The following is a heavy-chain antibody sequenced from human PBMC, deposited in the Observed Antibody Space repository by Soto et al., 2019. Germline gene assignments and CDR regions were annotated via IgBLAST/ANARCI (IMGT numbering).Heavy chain of an antibody. CDR2: ISSSSSYI. CDR1: GFTFSRYS. V-gene: IGHV3-21*01. CDR3: ASEPSYSGYDWSAFDY. D-gene: IGHD5-12*01. Sequence: GEALKISCAASGFTFSRYSMNWVRQAPGKGLEWVSSISSSSSYIYYADSVKGRFTISRDNDKNSLYLQMNSLIAEDTAVYFCASEPSYSGYDWSAFDYWGQGTLVPVSS. J-gene: IGHJ4*03.